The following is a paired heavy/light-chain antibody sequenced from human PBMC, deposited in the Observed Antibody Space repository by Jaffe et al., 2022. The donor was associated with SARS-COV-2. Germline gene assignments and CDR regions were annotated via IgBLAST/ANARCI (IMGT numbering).Light chain of an antibody. CDR2: NVS. V-gene: IGLV2-14*03. J-gene: IGLJ2*01. CDR1: SSDIGGFQY. CDR3: SSYSHTTTLVV. Sequence: HSALAQPASVSGSPGQSITISCTGTSSDIGGFQYVSWYQHHPGKAPQVIIYNVSDRPSGVSNRFSGSKSGNTASLTISGLLAEDEAHYYCSSYSHTTTLVVFGGGTKLTVL.
Heavy chain of an antibody. CDR1: GGSINSGSLY. J-gene: IGHJ4*02. V-gene: IGHV4-61*02. CDR2: IHLSGGT. D-gene: IGHD3-16*01. CDR3: ARGPKFSGNYGLFDY. Sequence: QVQLQESGPGLVQPSQTLSLTCTVSGGSINSGSLYWSWIRQPAGKGLEWIGRIHLSGGTDYNPSLTGRVTMSIDTPKNMFSLRLTSVTAADTAIYYCARGPKFSGNYGLFDYWGQGALVTVSS.